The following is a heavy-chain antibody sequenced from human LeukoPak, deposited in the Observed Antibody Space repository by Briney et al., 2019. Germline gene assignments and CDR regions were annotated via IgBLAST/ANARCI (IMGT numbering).Heavy chain of an antibody. Sequence: PGGSLRLSCAASGFTFSDYYMSWIRQAPGKGLELISYISSDGTTMYYADSVKGRFTISRDNAKNSLYLQVNSLRAEDTAVYYCASRGGYYFDYWGQGALVTVSS. J-gene: IGHJ4*02. CDR2: ISSDGTTM. CDR1: GFTFSDYY. D-gene: IGHD3-22*01. V-gene: IGHV3-11*01. CDR3: ASRGGYYFDY.